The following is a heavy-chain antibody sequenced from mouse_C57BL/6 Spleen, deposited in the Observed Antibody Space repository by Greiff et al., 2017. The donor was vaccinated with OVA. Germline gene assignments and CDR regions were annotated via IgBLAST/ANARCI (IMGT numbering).Heavy chain of an antibody. Sequence: VQLQQPGAELVKPGASVKLSCKASGYTFTSYWMQWVKQRPGQGLEWIGEIDPSDSYTNYNQKFKGKATLTVDTSSSTAYMQLSSLTSEDSAVYYCARVRHYYGSSYFDYWGQGTTLTVSS. D-gene: IGHD1-1*01. V-gene: IGHV1-50*01. CDR2: IDPSDSYT. CDR3: ARVRHYYGSSYFDY. J-gene: IGHJ2*01. CDR1: GYTFTSYW.